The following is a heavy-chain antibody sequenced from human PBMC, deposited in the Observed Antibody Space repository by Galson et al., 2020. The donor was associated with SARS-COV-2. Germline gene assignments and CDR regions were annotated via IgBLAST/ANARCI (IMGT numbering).Heavy chain of an antibody. CDR3: ARVHGAYYDFWSGYPDGAGLYYYMDV. D-gene: IGHD3-3*01. CDR2: INSDGSST. J-gene: IGHJ6*03. V-gene: IGHV3-74*01. Sequence: GGSLRLSCAASGFTFSSYWMHWVRQAPGKGLVWVSRINSDGSSTSYADSVKGRFTISRDNAKNTLYLQMNSLRAEDTAVYYCARVHGAYYDFWSGYPDGAGLYYYMDVWGKGTTVTVSS. CDR1: GFTFSSYW.